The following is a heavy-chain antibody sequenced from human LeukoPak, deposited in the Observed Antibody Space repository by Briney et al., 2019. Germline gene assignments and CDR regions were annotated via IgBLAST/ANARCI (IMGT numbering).Heavy chain of an antibody. D-gene: IGHD7-27*01. CDR2: INSDGSST. CDR3: ARAGGLGIQNYYYYMDV. Sequence: GGSLSLSCAASGFTFSSYWMHWVRQAPGKGLVWVSRINSDGSSTSYADSVKGRFTISGDNAKNTLYLQMNSLRAEDTAVYYCARAGGLGIQNYYYYMDVWGKGTTVTVSS. J-gene: IGHJ6*03. CDR1: GFTFSSYW. V-gene: IGHV3-74*01.